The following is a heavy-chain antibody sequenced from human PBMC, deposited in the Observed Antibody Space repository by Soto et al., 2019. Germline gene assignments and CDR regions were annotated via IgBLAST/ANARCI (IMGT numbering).Heavy chain of an antibody. CDR3: ARSITFDWLFFDY. CDR2: IYHSGST. V-gene: IGHV4-4*02. CDR1: GASINRNNW. J-gene: IGHJ4*02. Sequence: SETLSLTCTVSGASINRNNWWSWVRQAPGKGLEWIGEIYHSGSTNYNPSLKSRVTISVDKSKNHFSLKLSSVTAADTAVYYCARSITFDWLFFDYWGQGTLVTVSS. D-gene: IGHD3-9*01.